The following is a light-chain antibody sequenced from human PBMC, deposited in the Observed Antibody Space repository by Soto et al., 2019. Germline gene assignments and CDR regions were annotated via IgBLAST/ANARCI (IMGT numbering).Light chain of an antibody. J-gene: IGKJ1*01. V-gene: IGKV1-5*03. Sequence: DIQMTQSPSTLSASVGDRVTITCRASQSISRWLAWYQQKPGKVPKLLIYKPSNLESGVPSRFSGSGSWTEFSLTISRPEADDFATYYWQEFNTWTFDQGTKVEIK. CDR1: QSISRW. CDR2: KPS. CDR3: QEFNTWT.